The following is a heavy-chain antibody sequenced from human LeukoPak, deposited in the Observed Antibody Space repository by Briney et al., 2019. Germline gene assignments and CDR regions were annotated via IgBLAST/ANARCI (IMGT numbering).Heavy chain of an antibody. V-gene: IGHV5-51*01. CDR3: ARPETGYAYGYYVY. CDR1: GYSFTTYW. CDR2: VYPGDSNT. J-gene: IGHJ4*02. Sequence: HGESLKISCQTSGYSFTTYWIGWVRQMPGKGLEWMGIVYPGDSNTIYSPSFQGQVTISADKSISTAYLQWSSLKASDTAMYYCARPETGYAYGYYVYWGQGTLVTVSS. D-gene: IGHD5-18*01.